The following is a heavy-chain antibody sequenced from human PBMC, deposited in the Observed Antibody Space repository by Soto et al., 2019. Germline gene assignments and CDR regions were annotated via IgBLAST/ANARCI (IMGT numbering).Heavy chain of an antibody. J-gene: IGHJ6*02. CDR1: GGSISSYY. D-gene: IGHD6-19*01. V-gene: IGHV4-59*01. Sequence: SETLSLTCTVSGGSISSYYWSWIRQPPGKGLEWIGYIYYSGSTNYNPSLKSRVTIPVDTSKNQFSLKLSSVTAADTAVYYCARDPVAGRYYYYYGMDVWGQGTTVT. CDR3: ARDPVAGRYYYYYGMDV. CDR2: IYYSGST.